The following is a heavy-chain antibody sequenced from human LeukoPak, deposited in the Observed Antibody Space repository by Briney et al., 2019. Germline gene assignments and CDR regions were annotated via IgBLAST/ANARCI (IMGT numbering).Heavy chain of an antibody. CDR1: GGTFSSYA. Sequence: GSSVKVSCKASGGTFSSYAISWVRQAPGQGLEWMGGIIPIFGTANYAQKFQGRVTITADESTSTAYMELSSLRTEDTAVYHCAREGIPAAIDTSKYFQHWGQGTLVTVSS. J-gene: IGHJ1*01. CDR3: AREGIPAAIDTSKYFQH. V-gene: IGHV1-69*01. D-gene: IGHD2-2*02. CDR2: IIPIFGTA.